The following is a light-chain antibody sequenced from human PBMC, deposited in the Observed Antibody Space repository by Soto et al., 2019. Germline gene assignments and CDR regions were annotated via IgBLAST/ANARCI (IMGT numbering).Light chain of an antibody. J-gene: IGKJ1*01. Sequence: ITQSPATHSVATGERVTFSCRASQGVSRKLAWYQHKPGQAPRLLISGASTGATGIPARFSGSGSGTEFTLTINIVEPEDFAVYCWQQCDGSPRTFGQGTKV. CDR2: GAS. CDR3: QQCDGSPRT. CDR1: QGVSRK. V-gene: IGKV3-15*01.